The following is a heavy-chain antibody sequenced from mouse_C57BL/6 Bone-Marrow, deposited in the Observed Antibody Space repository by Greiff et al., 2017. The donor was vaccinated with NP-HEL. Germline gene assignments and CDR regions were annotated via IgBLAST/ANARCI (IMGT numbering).Heavy chain of an antibody. V-gene: IGHV1-82*01. Sequence: QVQLKESGPELVKPGASVKISCKASGYAFSSSWMNWVKQRPGKGLEWIGRIYPGDGDTNYNGKFKGKATLTADQSSSTAYMRLSSLTSEDSAVYFCASSDYVDYWGQGTTLTVSS. CDR1: GYAFSSSW. CDR3: ASSDYVDY. CDR2: IYPGDGDT. D-gene: IGHD2-4*01. J-gene: IGHJ2*01.